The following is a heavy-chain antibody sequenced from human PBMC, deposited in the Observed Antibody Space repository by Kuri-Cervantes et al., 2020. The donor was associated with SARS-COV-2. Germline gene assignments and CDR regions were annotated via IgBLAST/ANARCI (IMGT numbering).Heavy chain of an antibody. CDR2: INHSGST. D-gene: IGHD6-13*01. Sequence: SETLSLTCAVYCGSFSGYYWSWIRQPPGKGLEWIGGINHSGSTNYNPSLKSRVTISVDTSTNQFSLKLSSVTAADTAVYYCARGRAAAAGTGEIDYWGQGTLVTVSS. CDR3: ARGRAAAAGTGEIDY. J-gene: IGHJ4*02. CDR1: CGSFSGYY. V-gene: IGHV4-34*01.